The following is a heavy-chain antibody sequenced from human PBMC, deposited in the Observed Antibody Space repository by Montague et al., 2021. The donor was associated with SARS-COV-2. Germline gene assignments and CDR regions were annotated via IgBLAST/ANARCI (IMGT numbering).Heavy chain of an antibody. Sequence: SETLSLTCTVSGGSISTTNYYWAWIRQPPGKGLEWVGSIYNSDNTYYNPSLESRLTMSVDTSKNQFSLKLRSVTAADAAVYHCARAWRYGDYSGVHFAPWGPGTLVTVSS. V-gene: IGHV4-39*07. CDR1: GGSISTTNYY. J-gene: IGHJ5*02. CDR2: IYNSDNT. D-gene: IGHD4-17*01. CDR3: ARAWRYGDYSGVHFAP.